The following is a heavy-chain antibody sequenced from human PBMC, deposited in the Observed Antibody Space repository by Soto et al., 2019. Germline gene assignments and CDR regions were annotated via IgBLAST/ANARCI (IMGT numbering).Heavy chain of an antibody. CDR2: VHYSGST. CDR3: AGQRFLEWSPNWFDP. Sequence: SETLSLTCTVYGGSLSTNDYYWGWIRQPPGRSLEWLGSVHYSGSTYDNPSLKGRVTISVDASKNQFSLRLTSVTAADTAVYYCAGQRFLEWSPNWFDPWGQGTLVTVSS. J-gene: IGHJ5*02. D-gene: IGHD3-3*01. CDR1: GGSLSTNDYY. V-gene: IGHV4-39*01.